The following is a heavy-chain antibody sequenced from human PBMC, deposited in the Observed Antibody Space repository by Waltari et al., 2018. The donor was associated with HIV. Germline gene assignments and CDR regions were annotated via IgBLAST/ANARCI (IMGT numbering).Heavy chain of an antibody. D-gene: IGHD3-3*01. J-gene: IGHJ5*02. CDR3: ARAYYDFWSGTGSSGNWFDP. CDR2: IYTSGTI. CDR1: GGSISSGSYY. Sequence: QVQLQESGPGLVKPSQTLSLTCTVSGGSISSGSYYWRWIRQPAGKGLELIGRIYTSGTITSNPPLKSRVTISVDTSKNQFSLRLRSVTAADTAVYYCARAYYDFWSGTGSSGNWFDPWGQGTLVTVSS. V-gene: IGHV4-61*02.